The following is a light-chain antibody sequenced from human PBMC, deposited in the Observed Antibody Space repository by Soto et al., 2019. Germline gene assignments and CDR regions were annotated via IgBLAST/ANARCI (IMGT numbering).Light chain of an antibody. Sequence: EIVLTQSPGTLSLSPGERATLSCRASQSVSSSYLAWYQQKPGQAPRLLIYGASSRATGIPDRFSGSGSGTDLTITISRLEPEDFEVYYCQLYGTSPKPFGQGTKVDIK. CDR2: GAS. CDR3: QLYGTSPKP. V-gene: IGKV3-20*01. CDR1: QSVSSSY. J-gene: IGKJ1*01.